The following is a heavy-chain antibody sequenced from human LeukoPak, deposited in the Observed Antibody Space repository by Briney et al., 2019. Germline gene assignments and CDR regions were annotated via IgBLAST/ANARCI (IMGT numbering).Heavy chain of an antibody. V-gene: IGHV3-11*01. D-gene: IGHD3-3*01. CDR2: ISSSGDTI. CDR3: ARDKPYTFWSGYPGNFDY. CDR1: GFTSSDYY. Sequence: PGGSLRLSCAASGFTSSDYYMSWIRQAPGKGLEWVSYISSSGDTIYYADSVKGRFTISRDNAKNSLYLQMNSLRAEDTAVYYCARDKPYTFWSGYPGNFDYWGQGTLVTVSS. J-gene: IGHJ4*02.